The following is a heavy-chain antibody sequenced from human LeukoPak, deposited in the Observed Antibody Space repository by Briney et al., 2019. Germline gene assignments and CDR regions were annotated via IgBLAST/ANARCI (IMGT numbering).Heavy chain of an antibody. J-gene: IGHJ4*02. D-gene: IGHD6-19*01. CDR3: ARAYSSGWYFHYFDY. V-gene: IGHV3-7*03. Sequence: PGGSLRLSCAASGFTFSSYWISWVRQAPGKGLEWVANIKQDGSEKYYVDSVKGRFTTSRDNAKNSLYLQMNSLRAEDTAVYYCARAYSSGWYFHYFDYWGQGTLVTVSS. CDR1: GFTFSSYW. CDR2: IKQDGSEK.